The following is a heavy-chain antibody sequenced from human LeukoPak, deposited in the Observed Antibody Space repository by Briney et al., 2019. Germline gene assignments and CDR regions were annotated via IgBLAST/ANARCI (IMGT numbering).Heavy chain of an antibody. D-gene: IGHD5-24*01. Sequence: GGSLRLSXAASGFIFSNYGMHWVRHSPDKGLEWVTFIRFDGSTQYYADSVKGRFTISRDNSKYALYLQMSSLRLEDTGVYYCAKEGGDGSPFDYWGQGILVTVSS. J-gene: IGHJ4*02. CDR1: GFIFSNYG. CDR3: AKEGGDGSPFDY. V-gene: IGHV3-30*02. CDR2: IRFDGSTQ.